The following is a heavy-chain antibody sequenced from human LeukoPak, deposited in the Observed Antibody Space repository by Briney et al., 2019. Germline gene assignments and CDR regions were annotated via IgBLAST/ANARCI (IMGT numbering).Heavy chain of an antibody. D-gene: IGHD5-18*01. Sequence: PSETLSLACAVYGGSFSGYYWSWIRQPPGKGLEWIGEINHSGSTNYNPSLKSRVTISVDTSKNQFSLKLSSVTAADTAVYYCARYRTWIQLWGTDAFDIWGQGTVVTVSS. V-gene: IGHV4-34*01. CDR2: INHSGST. CDR1: GGSFSGYY. CDR3: ARYRTWIQLWGTDAFDI. J-gene: IGHJ3*02.